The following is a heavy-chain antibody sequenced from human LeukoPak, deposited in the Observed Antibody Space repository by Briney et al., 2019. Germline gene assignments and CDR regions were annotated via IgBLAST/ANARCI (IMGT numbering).Heavy chain of an antibody. D-gene: IGHD1-26*01. CDR2: IYYSGST. Sequence: SETLSLTCTVSGGSISSHYWSWIRQPPGKGLEWIGYIYYSGSTNYNPSLKSRVTISVDTSENQFSLKLSSVTAADTAVYYCARSEEGATYYFDYWGQGTLVTVSS. J-gene: IGHJ4*02. CDR3: ARSEEGATYYFDY. V-gene: IGHV4-59*11. CDR1: GGSISSHY.